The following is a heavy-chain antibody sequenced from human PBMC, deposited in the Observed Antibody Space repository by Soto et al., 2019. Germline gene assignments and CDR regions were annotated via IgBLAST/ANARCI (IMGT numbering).Heavy chain of an antibody. D-gene: IGHD3-3*01. J-gene: IGHJ6*02. CDR2: THFDGST. CDR1: GGSLSRDDFY. CDR3: AGGGYDFWSAYSGSLSQSYGMDV. V-gene: IGHV4-30-4*08. Sequence: SETLSLTCTVSGGSLSRDDFYWGWIRQPPGKGLEWIGHTHFDGSTYYNPSLKSRVTISVDKSKNQFSLKLTSVTAADTAVYYCAGGGYDFWSAYSGSLSQSYGMDVWGQGTTVTVSS.